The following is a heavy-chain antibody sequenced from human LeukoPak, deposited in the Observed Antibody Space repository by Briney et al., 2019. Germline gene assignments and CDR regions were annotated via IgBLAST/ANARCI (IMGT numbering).Heavy chain of an antibody. J-gene: IGHJ4*02. CDR2: INPNSGGT. CDR3: ARGKAWSLTSTFDY. D-gene: IGHD2-21*02. CDR1: GYTFNGYY. V-gene: IGHV1-2*02. Sequence: ASVKVSCKASGYTFNGYYMHWVRQAPGQGLEWMGWINPNSGGTNYAQKFQGRVTMTRDTSVSTAYMELSRLRSDDTAVYYCARGKAWSLTSTFDYWGQGTLLTVSS.